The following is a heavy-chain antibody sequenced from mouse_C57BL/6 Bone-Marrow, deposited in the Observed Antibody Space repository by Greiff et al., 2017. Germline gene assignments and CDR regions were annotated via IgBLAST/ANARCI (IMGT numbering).Heavy chain of an antibody. CDR3: SRQVTTVLATKYFDV. V-gene: IGHV5-9*01. CDR1: GFTFSSYT. J-gene: IGHJ1*03. Sequence: EVKLMESGGGLVKPGGSLKLSCAASGFTFSSYTMSWVRQTPEKRLQRVAAISGGGGNTYYPDSVKGRFTISRDNDKNILYLQMSRLRSEDTALYYCSRQVTTVLATKYFDVWGTGTTVTVSS. CDR2: ISGGGGNT. D-gene: IGHD1-1*01.